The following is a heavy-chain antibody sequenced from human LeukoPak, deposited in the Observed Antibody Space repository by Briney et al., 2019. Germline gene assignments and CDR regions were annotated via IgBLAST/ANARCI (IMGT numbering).Heavy chain of an antibody. CDR3: AILRFLESWRDY. V-gene: IGHV1-69*13. CDR1: GYTFTGYY. J-gene: IGHJ4*02. D-gene: IGHD3-3*01. Sequence: GASVKVSCKASGYTFTGYYMHWVRQAPGQGLEWMGGIIPIFGTANYAQKFQGRVTITADESTSTAYMELSSLRSEDTAVYYCAILRFLESWRDYWGQGTLVTVSS. CDR2: IIPIFGTA.